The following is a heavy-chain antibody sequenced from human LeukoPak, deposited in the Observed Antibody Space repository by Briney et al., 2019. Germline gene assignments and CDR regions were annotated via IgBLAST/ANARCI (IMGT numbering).Heavy chain of an antibody. Sequence: SVKVSCKASGGTFSSYAISWVRRAPGQGLEWMGRIIPILGIANYAQKFQGRVTITADKSTSTAYMELSSLRSEDTAVYYCARHRNKNSGDYWGQGTLVTVSS. J-gene: IGHJ4*02. CDR1: GGTFSSYA. CDR3: ARHRNKNSGDY. CDR2: IIPILGIA. V-gene: IGHV1-69*04. D-gene: IGHD1-26*01.